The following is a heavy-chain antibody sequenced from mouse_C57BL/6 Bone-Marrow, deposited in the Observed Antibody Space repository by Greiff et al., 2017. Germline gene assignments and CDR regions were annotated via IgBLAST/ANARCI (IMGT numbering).Heavy chain of an antibody. V-gene: IGHV5-15*01. D-gene: IGHD2-3*01. Sequence: EVNVVESGGGLVQPGGSLKLSCAASGFTFSDYGMAWVRQAPRKGPEWVAFISNLAYSIYYADTVTGRFTISRENAKNTLYLEMSSLRSEDTAMYYCARQGWLLHAMDYWGQGTSVTVSS. CDR1: GFTFSDYG. CDR3: ARQGWLLHAMDY. CDR2: ISNLAYSI. J-gene: IGHJ4*01.